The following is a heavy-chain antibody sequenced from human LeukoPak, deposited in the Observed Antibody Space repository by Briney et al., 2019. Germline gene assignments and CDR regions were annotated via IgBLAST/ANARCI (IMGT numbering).Heavy chain of an antibody. J-gene: IGHJ6*03. CDR2: IYYSGST. CDR3: ARGRGRLLAYYYYYMDV. D-gene: IGHD3-22*01. CDR1: GGSISSSSYY. V-gene: IGHV4-39*01. Sequence: SETLSLTCTVSGGSISSSSYYWGWIRQPPGKGLEWIGSIYYSGSTYYNPSLKSRVTISVDTSKNQFSLKLSSVTAADTAVYYCARGRGRLLAYYYYYMDVWGKGTTVTVSS.